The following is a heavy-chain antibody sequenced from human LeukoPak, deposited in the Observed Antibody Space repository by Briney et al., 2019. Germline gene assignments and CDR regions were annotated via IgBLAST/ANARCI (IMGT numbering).Heavy chain of an antibody. CDR3: ASHRSRIAAAGIVGY. CDR1: GDSISSNRYY. Sequence: SETLSLTCSASGDSISSNRYYWGWIRQPPGKVLEWIRRIYYSGSTYYNPSRKSRVTISVTTSKNKFSLNLSFVTAAETAVYYCASHRSRIAAAGIVGYWGQGTLVTVSS. V-gene: IGHV4-39*01. CDR2: IYYSGST. D-gene: IGHD6-13*01. J-gene: IGHJ4*02.